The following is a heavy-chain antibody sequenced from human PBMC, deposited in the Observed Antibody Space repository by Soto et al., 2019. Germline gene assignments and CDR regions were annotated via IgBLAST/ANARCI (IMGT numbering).Heavy chain of an antibody. Sequence: AVKVSCKASGGNFSSYAISWVRQAPGQGLAWMGGIIPIFGTANYAQKFQGRVTITADESTSTAYMELSSLRSEDTAVYYCARDQGTVIPYYYYYGMDVWGQGTTVTVSS. V-gene: IGHV1-69*13. CDR1: GGNFSSYA. J-gene: IGHJ6*02. CDR3: ARDQGTVIPYYYYYGMDV. D-gene: IGHD4-4*01. CDR2: IIPIFGTA.